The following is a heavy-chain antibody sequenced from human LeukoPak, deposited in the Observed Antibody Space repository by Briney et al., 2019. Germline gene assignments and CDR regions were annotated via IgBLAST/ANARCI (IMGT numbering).Heavy chain of an antibody. Sequence: SGGSLRLSCAASGFIFSSYPMSWVRQAPGKGLEWVSAISGTAENTYYADSVKGRFSISRDNSRNTVHLQMNSLRPVDTAVYYCANQRGGFWGQGTLVTVSS. J-gene: IGHJ4*02. CDR2: ISGTAENT. CDR3: ANQRGGF. D-gene: IGHD3-10*01. V-gene: IGHV3-23*01. CDR1: GFIFSSYP.